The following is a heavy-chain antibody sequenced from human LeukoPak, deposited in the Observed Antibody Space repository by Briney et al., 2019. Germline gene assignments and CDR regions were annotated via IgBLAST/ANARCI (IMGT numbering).Heavy chain of an antibody. D-gene: IGHD3-22*01. CDR3: AKDVRSHYYDSSGYYSYFDY. CDR2: ISWNSGSI. J-gene: IGHJ4*02. V-gene: IGHV3-9*01. Sequence: GGSLRLSCAASGFTFDDYAMHWVRQAPGRGLEWVSGISWNSGSIGYADSVKGRFTISRDNAKNSLYLQMNSLRAEDTALYYCAKDVRSHYYDSSGYYSYFDYWGQGTLVTVSS. CDR1: GFTFDDYA.